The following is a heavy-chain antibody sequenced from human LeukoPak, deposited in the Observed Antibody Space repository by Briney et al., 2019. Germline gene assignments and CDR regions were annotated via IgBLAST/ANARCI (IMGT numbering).Heavy chain of an antibody. CDR2: INWNGGST. CDR3: ARAGPYYDSSGSIDY. J-gene: IGHJ4*02. V-gene: IGHV3-20*04. Sequence: RPGGSLRLSCAASGFTFDDYGMSWVRQAPGKGLEWVSGINWNGGSTGYADSVKGRFTISRDNAKNSLYLQMNSLRAEDTALYYCARAGPYYDSSGSIDYWGQGTLVTVSS. D-gene: IGHD3-22*01. CDR1: GFTFDDYG.